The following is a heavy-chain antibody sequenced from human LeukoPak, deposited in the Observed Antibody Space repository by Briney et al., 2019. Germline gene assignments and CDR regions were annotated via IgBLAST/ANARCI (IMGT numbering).Heavy chain of an antibody. J-gene: IGHJ4*02. Sequence: PGGSLRLSCAASGFTFSSYAMGWVRQAPGKGLEWVSIISGNGDSTYYADSVRGRFAISRDNSKNTLLLQMNGLRGEDTAIYYCAKGFPYQFLPFDYWGQGTLVTVSS. CDR3: AKGFPYQFLPFDY. V-gene: IGHV3-23*01. D-gene: IGHD2/OR15-2a*01. CDR2: ISGNGDST. CDR1: GFTFSSYA.